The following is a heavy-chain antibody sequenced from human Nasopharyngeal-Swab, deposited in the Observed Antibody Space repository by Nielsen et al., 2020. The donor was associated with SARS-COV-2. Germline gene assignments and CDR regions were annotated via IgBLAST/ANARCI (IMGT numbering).Heavy chain of an antibody. CDR1: GGFFSNYD. Sequence: AAVKVPCRASGGFFSNYDINWVRQPTVQGLEWMGWMNPYSGHTAYSTKFQGRLTMTSDTSITTAFMELISLRSEDTAIYFCARGGYYYENSGYWAHAFDIWGQGTMVTVSS. V-gene: IGHV1-8*01. CDR2: MNPYSGHT. CDR3: ARGGYYYENSGYWAHAFDI. D-gene: IGHD3-22*01. J-gene: IGHJ3*02.